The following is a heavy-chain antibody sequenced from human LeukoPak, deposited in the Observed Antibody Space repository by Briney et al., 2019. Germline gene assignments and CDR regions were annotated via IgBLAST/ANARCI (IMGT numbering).Heavy chain of an antibody. CDR1: GFTVSSNY. Sequence: GGSLRLSCAASGFTVSSNYMSWVRQAPGKGLEWVSVIYSGSSTYYADSVKGRFTISRDNAKNSLYLQMNSLRAEDTAVYYCARVEHYDFWSGYYGYWGQGTLVTVSS. CDR2: IYSGSST. J-gene: IGHJ4*02. V-gene: IGHV3-53*01. D-gene: IGHD3-3*01. CDR3: ARVEHYDFWSGYYGY.